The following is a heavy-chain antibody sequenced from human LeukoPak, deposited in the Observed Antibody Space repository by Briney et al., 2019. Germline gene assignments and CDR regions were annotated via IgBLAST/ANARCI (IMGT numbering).Heavy chain of an antibody. V-gene: IGHV3-33*08. J-gene: IGHJ6*02. CDR3: ARVSNSGFLEWSIDYGMDV. CDR1: GFTFSHFG. D-gene: IGHD3-3*01. Sequence: GGSLRLSCAASGFTFSHFGMHWVRQAPGKGLEWVAYTGYDGSNKYYADSMKGRFTISRDNAKNSLYLQMNSLRAEDTAVYYCARVSNSGFLEWSIDYGMDVWGQGTTVTVSS. CDR2: TGYDGSNK.